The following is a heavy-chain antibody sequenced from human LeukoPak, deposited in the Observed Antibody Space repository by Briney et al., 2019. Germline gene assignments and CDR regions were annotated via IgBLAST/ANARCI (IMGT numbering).Heavy chain of an antibody. CDR2: ISPYTTKT. Sequence: GASVKVSCKASGYTCISYGITWVRQAPGQGLEWMGWISPYTTKTNYAQSLQGRVTMTTDTSTSTAYMELRSLRSDDTAVYYCAREGGVGPTAPPDYYSYQMDVWGKGTTVTVSS. V-gene: IGHV1-18*01. CDR3: AREGGVGPTAPPDYYSYQMDV. J-gene: IGHJ6*03. CDR1: GYTCISYG. D-gene: IGHD1-26*01.